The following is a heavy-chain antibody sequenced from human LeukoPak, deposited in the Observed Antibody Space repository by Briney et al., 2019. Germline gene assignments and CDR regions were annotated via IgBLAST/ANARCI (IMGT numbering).Heavy chain of an antibody. V-gene: IGHV3-30*02. Sequence: GGSLRLSCVASGLTFSSYGMHWVRQAPDKGLEWVACIRYDGTNDYYADSVKGRFTISRDNAKNSLYLQMDSLRAEDTAVYYCARFETVAAKPFEYWGQGALVTVSS. CDR3: ARFETVAAKPFEY. D-gene: IGHD6-19*01. CDR2: IRYDGTND. CDR1: GLTFSSYG. J-gene: IGHJ4*02.